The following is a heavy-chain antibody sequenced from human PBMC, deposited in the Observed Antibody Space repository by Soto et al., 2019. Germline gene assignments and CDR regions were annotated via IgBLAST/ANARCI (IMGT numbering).Heavy chain of an antibody. V-gene: IGHV1-18*04. CDR3: ARARSSGGPFDY. J-gene: IGHJ4*02. CDR2: ISAYNGNT. Sequence: ASVKVSCKASGYTFTSYGISWVRQAPGQGLEWMGWISAYNGNTNYAQKLQGRVTMTTDTSTGTAYMELRSLRSDDTAVYYCARARSSGGPFDYWGQGTLVTVSS. D-gene: IGHD6-6*01. CDR1: GYTFTSYG.